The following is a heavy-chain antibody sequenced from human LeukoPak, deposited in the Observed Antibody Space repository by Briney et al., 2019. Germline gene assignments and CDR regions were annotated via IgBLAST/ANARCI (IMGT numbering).Heavy chain of an antibody. CDR3: ARVRYYYDSSGHYYPYYFDY. CDR2: INPNSGGT. D-gene: IGHD3-22*01. V-gene: IGHV1-2*02. J-gene: IGHJ4*02. Sequence: ASVKVSCKASGYTFTGYYMHWVRQATGQGLEWMGWINPNSGGTNYAQKFQGRVTMTRDTSISTAYMELSRLRSDDTAVYYCARVRYYYDSSGHYYPYYFDYWGQGTLVTVSS. CDR1: GYTFTGYY.